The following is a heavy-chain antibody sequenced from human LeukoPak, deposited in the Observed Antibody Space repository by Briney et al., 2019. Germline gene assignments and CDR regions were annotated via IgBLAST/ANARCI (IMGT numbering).Heavy chain of an antibody. J-gene: IGHJ6*02. D-gene: IGHD6-19*01. CDR2: IYHSGST. V-gene: IGHV4-30-2*01. CDR1: GGSISSGGYY. CDR3: ARGLSSGSPRNYYYYGMDV. Sequence: SQTLSLTCTVSGGSISSGGYYWSWIRQPPGKGLEWIGYIYHSGSTYYNPSLKSRVTISVDRSKNQFSLKLSSVTAADTAVYYCARGLSSGSPRNYYYYGMDVWGQGTTVTVSS.